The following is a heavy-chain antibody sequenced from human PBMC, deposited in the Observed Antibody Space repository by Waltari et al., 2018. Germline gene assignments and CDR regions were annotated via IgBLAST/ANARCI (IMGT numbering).Heavy chain of an antibody. Sequence: EVQLVESGGGLVKPGGSLRLYCAASGFTFSNAWMSWVRQAPGEGLEWVGRIKSKTDGGTTDYAAPVKGRFTISRDDSKNTLYLQMNSLKTEDTAVYYCTTDRWGDSGSYFYFDYWGQGTLVTVSS. CDR2: IKSKTDGGTT. J-gene: IGHJ4*02. CDR1: GFTFSNAW. V-gene: IGHV3-15*01. D-gene: IGHD1-26*01. CDR3: TTDRWGDSGSYFYFDY.